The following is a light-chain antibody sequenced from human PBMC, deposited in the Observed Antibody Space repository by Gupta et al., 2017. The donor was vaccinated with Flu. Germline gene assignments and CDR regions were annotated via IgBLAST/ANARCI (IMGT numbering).Light chain of an antibody. CDR3: QRDHDWPNT. V-gene: IGKV3-15*01. CDR1: QSISNH. CDR2: GAP. Sequence: VMTQSPATLSVSPGERATLSCRASQSISNHLAWYQQKPGQSPRLLIYGAPTRATGFPARFSGSASGTEFTLTISILNSEDFAVYYCQRDHDWPNTFGGGTRLEI. J-gene: IGKJ4*01.